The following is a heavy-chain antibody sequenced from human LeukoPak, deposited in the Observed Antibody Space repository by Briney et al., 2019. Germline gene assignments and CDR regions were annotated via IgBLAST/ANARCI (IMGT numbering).Heavy chain of an antibody. V-gene: IGHV3-21*01. J-gene: IGHJ3*02. CDR3: ARRFYDTSPRPFDI. CDR1: RFTFSSYA. CDR2: ISRDSIFI. Sequence: GGSLRLSCAASRFTFSSYAMSWVRQAPGKGLEWVSSISRDSIFIYYADSLKGRFTISRDSAKNSLYLQMNSLRAEDTAVYYCARRFYDTSPRPFDIWGQGTMVTVSS. D-gene: IGHD3-22*01.